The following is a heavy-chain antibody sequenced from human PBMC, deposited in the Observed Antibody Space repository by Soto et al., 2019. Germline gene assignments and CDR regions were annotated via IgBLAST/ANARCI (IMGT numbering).Heavy chain of an antibody. J-gene: IGHJ4*02. CDR3: AIAVKDFWSGHPPDY. V-gene: IGHV3-74*01. D-gene: IGHD3-3*01. CDR2: INSTASST. CDR1: GFTFSSYW. Sequence: GGSLRLSCAASGFTFSSYWMHWVRQAPGKGLVWVSRINSTASSTSYADSVKGRFTIPSDNAKNTLYLQMNRRRAEDTAVYSCAIAVKDFWSGHPPDYWGQGTRVTVCS.